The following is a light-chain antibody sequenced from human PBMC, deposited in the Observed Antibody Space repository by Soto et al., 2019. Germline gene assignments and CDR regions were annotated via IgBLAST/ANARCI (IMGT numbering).Light chain of an antibody. CDR3: SSYTGSSSFYV. CDR1: SSDVGTYNY. Sequence: QSALTQPASVSGSPGQSITISCTGTSSDVGTYNYVSWYQQQPGKAPKLMIYEVSNRPSGVSNRFSGSKSGNTASLTISGLQAEDEADYYCSSYTGSSSFYVFGTGTKVTVL. J-gene: IGLJ1*01. CDR2: EVS. V-gene: IGLV2-14*01.